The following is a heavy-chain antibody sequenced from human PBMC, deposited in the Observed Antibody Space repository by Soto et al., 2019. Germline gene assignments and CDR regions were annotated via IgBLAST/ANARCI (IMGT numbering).Heavy chain of an antibody. V-gene: IGHV3-48*01. CDR2: MTSSSSTI. J-gene: IGHJ6*02. D-gene: IGHD2-15*01. CDR1: GFTFSSYA. Sequence: GGSLRLSCAASGFTFSSYAMNWVRQAPGKGLEWVSFMTSSSSTIYYADSVKGRFTISRDNAKNSLYLQMNSLRAEDTAVYYCAGVAEPDYGMDVWGQGTTVTVSS. CDR3: AGVAEPDYGMDV.